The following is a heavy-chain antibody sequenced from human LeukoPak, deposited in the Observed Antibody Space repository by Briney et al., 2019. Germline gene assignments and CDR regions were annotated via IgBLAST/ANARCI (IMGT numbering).Heavy chain of an antibody. CDR2: IYYSGST. Sequence: PSQTLSLTCTVSGVSISSGGYYWSWIRQHPGKGLEWIGYIYYSGSTYYNPSLKSRVTISVDTSKNQFSLKLSSVTAADTAVYYCARGSRTIFYYFDYWGQGILVTVSS. D-gene: IGHD3-9*01. J-gene: IGHJ4*02. CDR1: GVSISSGGYY. V-gene: IGHV4-31*03. CDR3: ARGSRTIFYYFDY.